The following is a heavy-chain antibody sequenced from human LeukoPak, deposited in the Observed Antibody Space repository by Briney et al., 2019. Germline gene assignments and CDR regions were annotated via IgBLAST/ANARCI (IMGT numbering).Heavy chain of an antibody. D-gene: IGHD4-23*01. J-gene: IGHJ1*01. CDR1: GGTFSSYA. CDR2: IIPIFGTA. CDR3: AREFSPGGNSFGYFQH. Sequence: ASVKVSCKASGGTFSSYAISWVRQAPGQGLEWMGGIIPIFGTANYAQKFQGRVTITADESTSTAYMELSSLRSEDTAVYYCAREFSPGGNSFGYFQHWGQGTLVTVSS. V-gene: IGHV1-69*01.